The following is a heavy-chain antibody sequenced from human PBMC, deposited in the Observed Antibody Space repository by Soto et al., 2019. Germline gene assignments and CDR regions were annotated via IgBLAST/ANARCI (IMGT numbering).Heavy chain of an antibody. Sequence: GGSLRLSCAASGFTFSSYGMHWVRQAPGKGLEWVAGISYDGSKKYYAESVKGRFTISRDNSKNTLYLQMDSLRAEDTALYYCANGRGIGYCSGGSCYTPEFDYWGQGTLVTVSS. J-gene: IGHJ4*02. D-gene: IGHD2-15*01. CDR2: ISYDGSKK. CDR1: GFTFSSYG. V-gene: IGHV3-30*18. CDR3: ANGRGIGYCSGGSCYTPEFDY.